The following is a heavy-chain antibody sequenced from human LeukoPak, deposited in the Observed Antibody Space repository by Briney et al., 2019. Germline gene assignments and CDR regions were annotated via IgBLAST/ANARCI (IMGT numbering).Heavy chain of an antibody. CDR3: ARDGTPWLVRSMDYYYYGMDV. CDR2: IYYSGST. V-gene: IGHV4-61*01. J-gene: IGHJ6*02. Sequence: SETLSLTCTVSGGSVSSGSYYWSWIRQPPGKGLEWIGYIYYSGSTNYNPSLKSRVTISVDTSKNQFSLKLSSVTAADTAVYYCARDGTPWLVRSMDYYYYGMDVWGQGTTVTVSS. CDR1: GGSVSSGSYY. D-gene: IGHD6-19*01.